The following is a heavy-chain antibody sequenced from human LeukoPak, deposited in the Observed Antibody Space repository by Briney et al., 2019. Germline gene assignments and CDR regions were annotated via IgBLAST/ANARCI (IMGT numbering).Heavy chain of an antibody. V-gene: IGHV3-66*02. D-gene: IGHD3-16*01. Sequence: GGSLRLSCAASGFTVCSNDMNWVREAPGEGLEWVSLISSGGRTYYAESVKGRFTISRDNSKNTLSLQMNSLRAEDTAVYYCARTPYYLGPFDYWGQGTLVTVSS. CDR3: ARTPYYLGPFDY. CDR2: ISSGGRT. J-gene: IGHJ4*02. CDR1: GFTVCSND.